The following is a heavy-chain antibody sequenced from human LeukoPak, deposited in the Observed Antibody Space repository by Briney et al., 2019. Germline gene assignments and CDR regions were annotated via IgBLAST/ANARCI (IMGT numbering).Heavy chain of an antibody. D-gene: IGHD3-3*01. Sequence: GGSLRLSCAASGFTFSSYAMSWVRQAPGKGLEWVSAISGSGGSTYYADSVKGRFTISRDNSKNTLYLQMNSLRAEDTAVYYCAKDHYDFWSGCPRPPPLDYWGQGTLVTVSS. CDR3: AKDHYDFWSGCPRPPPLDY. J-gene: IGHJ4*02. V-gene: IGHV3-23*01. CDR2: ISGSGGST. CDR1: GFTFSSYA.